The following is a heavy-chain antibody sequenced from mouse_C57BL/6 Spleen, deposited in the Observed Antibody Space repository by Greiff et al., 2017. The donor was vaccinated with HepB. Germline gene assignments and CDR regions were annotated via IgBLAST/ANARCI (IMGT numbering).Heavy chain of an antibody. CDR1: GFNIKDDY. V-gene: IGHV14-4*01. Sequence: EVQLVESGAELVRPGASVKLSCTASGFNIKDDYMHWVKQRPEQGLEWIGWIDPENGDTEYASKFQGKATITADTSSNTAYLQLSSLTSEDTAVYYCTVYDGYYRGFAYWGQGTLVTVSA. CDR3: TVYDGYYRGFAY. D-gene: IGHD2-3*01. J-gene: IGHJ3*01. CDR2: IDPENGDT.